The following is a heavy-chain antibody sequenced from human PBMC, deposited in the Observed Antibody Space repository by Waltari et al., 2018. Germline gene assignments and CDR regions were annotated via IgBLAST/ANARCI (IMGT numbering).Heavy chain of an antibody. CDR2: IIPILGTA. V-gene: IGHV1-69*05. CDR3: ARANSRTIQKVGAYYYYYMGV. D-gene: IGHD1-26*01. CDR1: GGTFSSYA. J-gene: IGHJ6*03. Sequence: QVQLVQSGAEVKKPGSSVKVSCKASGGTFSSYAISWVRQAPGQGLEWMGWIIPILGTANYAEKFHGRVTSTTDESTSTAYMGLSSLRSEDTAVYYCARANSRTIQKVGAYYYYYMGVWGKGTTVTVSS.